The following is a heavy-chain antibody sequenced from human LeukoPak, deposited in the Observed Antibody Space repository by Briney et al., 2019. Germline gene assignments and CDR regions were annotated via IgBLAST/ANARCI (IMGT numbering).Heavy chain of an antibody. V-gene: IGHV1-2*04. CDR3: ARRRLTGGAFDI. J-gene: IGHJ3*02. CDR1: GYTFTGYY. CDR2: VNPNNGGT. D-gene: IGHD1-20*01. Sequence: ASVKVSCKASGYTFTGYYVHWVRQAPGQGLEWMGWVNPNNGGTNYAQKFQGWVTMTRDTSISTAYMELSRLRSDDTAVYYCARRRLTGGAFDIWGQGTMVTVSS.